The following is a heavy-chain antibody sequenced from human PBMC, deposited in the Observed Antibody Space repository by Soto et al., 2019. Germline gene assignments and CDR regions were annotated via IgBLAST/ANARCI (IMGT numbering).Heavy chain of an antibody. J-gene: IGHJ4*02. CDR1: GFTFSGYA. CDR3: ASGGNYYDY. Sequence: EVQLLESGGGLVQPGGSLGLSCAASGFTFSGYAMSWVRQAPGKGLEWVSGINSGSNTYYADCVKGRFTISRDNSKNTVYLQMNSLRAEDTAVYYCASGGNYYDYWGQGTLVTVSS. V-gene: IGHV3-23*01. CDR2: INSGSNT.